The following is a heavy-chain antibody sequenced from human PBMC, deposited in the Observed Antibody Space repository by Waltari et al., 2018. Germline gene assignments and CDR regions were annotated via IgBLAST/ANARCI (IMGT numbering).Heavy chain of an antibody. CDR2: IYTSGDT. CDR3: ARDLRHPSYYDFSFDT. CDR1: GGSINREFYS. V-gene: IGHV4-61*02. Sequence: VELQESGPGLVKPSQTLSLTCSVSGGSINREFYSWNWIRQPAGKGLEWIGRIYTSGDTNYNPSLKTRVSISVDTSRNQFSLKLTSVTAADTAVYYCARDLRHPSYYDFSFDTWGQGSLVTVSS. J-gene: IGHJ5*02. D-gene: IGHD3-3*01.